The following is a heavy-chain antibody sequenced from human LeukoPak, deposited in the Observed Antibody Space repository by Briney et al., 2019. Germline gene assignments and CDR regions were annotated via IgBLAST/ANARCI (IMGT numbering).Heavy chain of an antibody. CDR3: ARGGVVPAAIEGDAFDI. CDR2: IYTSGST. D-gene: IGHD2-2*02. CDR1: GGSISSYY. J-gene: IGHJ3*02. V-gene: IGHV4-4*07. Sequence: SETLSLTCTVSGGSISSYYWSWIRQPAGKGLEWIGRIYTSGSTNYNPSLKSRVTMSVDTSKNQFSLKLSSVTAADTAVYYCARGGVVPAAIEGDAFDIWGQGTMVTVSS.